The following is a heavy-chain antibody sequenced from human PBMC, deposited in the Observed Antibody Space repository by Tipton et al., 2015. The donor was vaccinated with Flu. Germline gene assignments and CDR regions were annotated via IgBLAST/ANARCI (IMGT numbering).Heavy chain of an antibody. J-gene: IGHJ4*02. CDR3: ARVDLSGSYTADY. CDR1: GYSISSGYY. D-gene: IGHD1-26*01. V-gene: IGHV4-38-2*02. Sequence: TLSLTCTVSGYSISSGYYWGWIRQPPGKGLEWIGSICHSGSTYYNPSLKSRVTISVDTSKNQFSLKLSSVTAADTAVYYCARVDLSGSYTADYWGQGTLVTVSS. CDR2: ICHSGST.